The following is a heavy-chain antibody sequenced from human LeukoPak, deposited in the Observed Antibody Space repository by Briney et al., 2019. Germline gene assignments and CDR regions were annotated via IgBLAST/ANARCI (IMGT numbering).Heavy chain of an antibody. V-gene: IGHV3-30-3*01. CDR1: GFTFSSYA. CDR2: ISYDGSNK. CDR3: ARDGYSSSWYSRARAFDI. Sequence: PGRSLRLSCAASGFTFSSYAMHWVRQAPGKGLEWVAVISYDGSNKYYADSVKGRFTISRDNSKNTLYLQMNSLRAEDTAVYYSARDGYSSSWYSRARAFDIWGQGTMVTVSS. D-gene: IGHD6-13*01. J-gene: IGHJ3*02.